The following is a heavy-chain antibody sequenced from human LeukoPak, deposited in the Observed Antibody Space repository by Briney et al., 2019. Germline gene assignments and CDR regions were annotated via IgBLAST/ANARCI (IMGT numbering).Heavy chain of an antibody. CDR1: GFTFSSYA. J-gene: IGHJ4*02. V-gene: IGHV3-30*04. D-gene: IGHD3-22*01. CDR2: ISYDGSNK. CDR3: ARASHYYDSSGYYYPNDY. Sequence: AGGSLRLSCAASGFTFSSYAMHWVRQAPGKGLEWVAVISYDGSNKYYADSVKGRFTISRDNSKNTLYLQMNSLRAEDTAVYYCARASHYYDSSGYYYPNDYWGQGTLVTVSS.